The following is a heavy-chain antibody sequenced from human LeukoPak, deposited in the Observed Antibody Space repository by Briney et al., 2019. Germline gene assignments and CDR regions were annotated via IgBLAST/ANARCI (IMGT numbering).Heavy chain of an antibody. CDR2: ISSSGSTI. J-gene: IGHJ4*02. Sequence: HPGGSLRLSCAASGFTFSSYEMNWVRQAPGKGLEWVSYISSSGSTIYYADSVKGRFTISRDNAKNPMNLQMHRFRAGDTAVYYCARDLDSYGSDYWGQGTLVTVSS. CDR1: GFTFSSYE. D-gene: IGHD5-18*01. CDR3: ARDLDSYGSDY. V-gene: IGHV3-48*03.